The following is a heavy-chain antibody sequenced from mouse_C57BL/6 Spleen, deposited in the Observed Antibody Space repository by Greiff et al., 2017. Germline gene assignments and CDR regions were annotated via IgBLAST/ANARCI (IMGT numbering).Heavy chain of an antibody. J-gene: IGHJ1*03. D-gene: IGHD1-1*01. Sequence: QVHVKQSGPGLVQPSQSLSITCTVSGFSLTSYGVHWVRQSPGKGLEWLGVIWSGGSTDYNAAFISRLSISKDNSKSQVFFKMNSLQADDTAIYYCARSYGKGYFDVWGTGTTVTVSS. V-gene: IGHV2-2*01. CDR1: GFSLTSYG. CDR3: ARSYGKGYFDV. CDR2: IWSGGST.